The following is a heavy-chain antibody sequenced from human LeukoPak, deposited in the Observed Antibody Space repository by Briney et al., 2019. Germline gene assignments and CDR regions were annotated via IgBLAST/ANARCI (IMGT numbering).Heavy chain of an antibody. D-gene: IGHD4/OR15-4a*01. CDR1: GFTVSSNY. J-gene: IGHJ3*02. V-gene: IGHV3-53*01. Sequence: QAGGSLRLSCAASGFTVSSNYMSWVRQAPGKGLEWVSVIYSGGSTYYADSVKGRFTISRDNSKNTLYLQMSSLRAEDTAVYYCARGAKLAFDIWGQGTMVTVSS. CDR2: IYSGGST. CDR3: ARGAKLAFDI.